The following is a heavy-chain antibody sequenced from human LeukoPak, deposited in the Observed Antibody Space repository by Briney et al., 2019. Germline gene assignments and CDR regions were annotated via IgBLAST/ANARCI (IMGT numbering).Heavy chain of an antibody. V-gene: IGHV1-69*01. CDR2: IIPIFGTA. CDR1: GGTFSGYA. CDR3: ARALGYCSGGNCYIFDH. J-gene: IGHJ4*02. D-gene: IGHD2-15*01. Sequence: GSSVKVSCKASGGTFSGYAISWVRQAPGQGLEWMGGIIPIFGTANYAQKFQGGVTITADESTSTAYMELSSLRSEDTAVYYCARALGYCSGGNCYIFDHWGQGSLVTASS.